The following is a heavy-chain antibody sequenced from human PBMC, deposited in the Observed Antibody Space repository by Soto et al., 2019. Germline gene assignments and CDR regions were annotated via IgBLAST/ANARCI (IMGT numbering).Heavy chain of an antibody. CDR2: TNAGNGNT. CDR1: GYSFTRYS. V-gene: IGHV1-3*01. Sequence: ASVKVSCKASGYSFTRYSIHWVRQAPGQSLEWMGWTNAGNGNTKYSQKFQGRVTITRDTFASTAYMELSSLRSEDTSVYYCGRDSKWDDTSVGMDVWGQGTMVTVSS. CDR3: GRDSKWDDTSVGMDV. J-gene: IGHJ6*02. D-gene: IGHD3-22*01.